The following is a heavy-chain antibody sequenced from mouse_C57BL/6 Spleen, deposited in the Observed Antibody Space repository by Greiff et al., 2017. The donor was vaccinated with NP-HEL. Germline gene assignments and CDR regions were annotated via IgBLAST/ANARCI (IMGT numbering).Heavy chain of an antibody. D-gene: IGHD2-12*01. CDR1: GYAFTNYL. J-gene: IGHJ3*01. CDR2: INPGSGGT. V-gene: IGHV1-54*01. CDR3: ASSYDAWFAY. Sequence: VQLQQSGAELVRPGTSVKVSCKASGYAFTNYLIEWVKQRPGQGLEWIGVINPGSGGTNYNEKFKGKATLTADKSSSTAYMQLSSLTSEDSAVYFCASSYDAWFAYWGQGTLVTVSA.